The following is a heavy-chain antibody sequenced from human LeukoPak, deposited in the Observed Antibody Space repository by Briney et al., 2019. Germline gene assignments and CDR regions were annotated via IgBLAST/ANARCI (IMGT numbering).Heavy chain of an antibody. Sequence: NPSETLTLTCTVSGGSISSGGYYWSSIRQHPGKGLEWIWDIYYSGSTYYNPSLKSRVTISVDTSKNQFSLKLSSVTAADTAVYFCARQQGGYEIGNFDYWGQGTLVTVSS. CDR1: GGSISSGGYY. CDR2: IYYSGST. V-gene: IGHV4-31*03. J-gene: IGHJ4*02. D-gene: IGHD5-18*01. CDR3: ARQQGGYEIGNFDY.